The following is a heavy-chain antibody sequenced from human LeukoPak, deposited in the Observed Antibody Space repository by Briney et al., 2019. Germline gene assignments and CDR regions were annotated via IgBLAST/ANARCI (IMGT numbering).Heavy chain of an antibody. CDR1: GYTFTGYY. V-gene: IGHV1-2*02. Sequence: ASVKVSCKASGYTFTGYYMHWVRQAPGQGLEWMGWINPNSGGTNYAQKFQGRVTMTRDTSISTAYMELSRLRSDDTAVYYCARDLDNWNDVGPLDYWGQGTLATVSS. CDR2: INPNSGGT. J-gene: IGHJ4*02. D-gene: IGHD1-20*01. CDR3: ARDLDNWNDVGPLDY.